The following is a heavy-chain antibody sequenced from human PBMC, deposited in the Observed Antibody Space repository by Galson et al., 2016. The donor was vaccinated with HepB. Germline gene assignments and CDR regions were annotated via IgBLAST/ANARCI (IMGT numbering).Heavy chain of an antibody. V-gene: IGHV3-30*04. CDR2: ISYDGSNK. Sequence: SLRLSCAASGFTFSSYAMHWVRQAPGKGLEWVAVISYDGSNKYYADSVKGRFTISRDNSKNTLYLQMNSLRAEDTAVYYCASDRPPLWFGGLFYDSGWGQGTLVTVSS. D-gene: IGHD3-10*01. J-gene: IGHJ4*02. CDR3: ASDRPPLWFGGLFYDSG. CDR1: GFTFSSYA.